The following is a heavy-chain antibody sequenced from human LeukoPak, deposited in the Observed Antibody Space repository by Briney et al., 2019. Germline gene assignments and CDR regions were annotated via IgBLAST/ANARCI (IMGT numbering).Heavy chain of an antibody. CDR1: GFTFSSYG. V-gene: IGHV3-7*01. CDR2: INQDGSEK. J-gene: IGHJ3*02. CDR3: ARDLRARAAFDI. Sequence: GGSLRLSCAASGFTFSSYGMHWVRQAPGKGLEWVANINQDGSEKNYVDSVKGRFTISRDNAKNSLYLQMNSLRVEDTAVYYCARDLRARAAFDIWGQGKMVTVSS.